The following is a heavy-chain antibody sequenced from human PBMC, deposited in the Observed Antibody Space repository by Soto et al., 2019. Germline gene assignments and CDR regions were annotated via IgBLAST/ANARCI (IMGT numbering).Heavy chain of an antibody. Sequence: SETLSLTCTVSGGSVSSVISYWSWIRQPPGKGLEWIAYIYYSGSTNYNPSLKSRVTISVDTSKNQFSLKLSSVTAADAAVYYCARATADGSGYYYFDYWRQGTLVTVSS. D-gene: IGHD3-22*01. J-gene: IGHJ4*02. CDR1: GGSVSSVISY. CDR3: ARATADGSGYYYFDY. CDR2: IYYSGST. V-gene: IGHV4-61*01.